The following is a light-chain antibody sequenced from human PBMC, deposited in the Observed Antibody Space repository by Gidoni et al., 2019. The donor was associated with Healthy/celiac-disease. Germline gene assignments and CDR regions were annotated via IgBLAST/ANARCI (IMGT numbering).Light chain of an antibody. CDR3: QQYNSYPVT. Sequence: DIQMTQSPSNLSASVGDRVTSTCRASQSISSWLAWYQQKPGKAPKLLIYKASSLESGVPSRFSGSGSGTEFTLTISSLQPDDFATYYCQQYNSYPVTFGQGTKVEIK. CDR2: KAS. V-gene: IGKV1-5*03. CDR1: QSISSW. J-gene: IGKJ1*01.